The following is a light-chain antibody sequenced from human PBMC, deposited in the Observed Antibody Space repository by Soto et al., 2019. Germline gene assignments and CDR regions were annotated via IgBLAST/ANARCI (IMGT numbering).Light chain of an antibody. CDR3: QQCSSSPLT. Sequence: EIVLTQSPATLSLSPGERATLSCRASQSVSSYLAWYQQKPGQAPRLLIYNASSRATGIPARFSGSGSGTDFTLTISRLEPEDFAVYYCQQCSSSPLTFGGGTKVEIK. V-gene: IGKV3-11*01. J-gene: IGKJ4*01. CDR2: NAS. CDR1: QSVSSY.